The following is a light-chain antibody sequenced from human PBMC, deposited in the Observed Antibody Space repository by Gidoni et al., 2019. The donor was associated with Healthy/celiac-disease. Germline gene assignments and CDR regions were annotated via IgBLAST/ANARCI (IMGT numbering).Light chain of an antibody. CDR2: GAS. J-gene: IGKJ2*01. Sequence: EIVLTQSPGTLSLSPGERATLSCRSSQSVSSSYLAWYQQNPGQAPRLLIYGASSRATGIPDMFSVSGSGTDFTLTISRLEPEDFAVYYCQQYGSSYTFGQGTKLEIK. CDR3: QQYGSSYT. CDR1: QSVSSSY. V-gene: IGKV3-20*01.